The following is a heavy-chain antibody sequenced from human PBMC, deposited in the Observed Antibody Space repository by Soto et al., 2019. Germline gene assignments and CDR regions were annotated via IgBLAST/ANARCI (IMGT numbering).Heavy chain of an antibody. J-gene: IGHJ5*02. CDR1: GASVSGDNYY. CDR2: IYYSGST. D-gene: IGHD3-22*01. V-gene: IGHV4-39*01. Sequence: PSETLSLTCTVSGASVSGDNYYWSWIRQPPGKGLEWIGSIYYSGSTYYNPSLKSRVTISVDTSKNQFSLKLSSVTAADTAVYYCARHPYDRIWFDPWGQGTLVTVSS. CDR3: ARHPYDRIWFDP.